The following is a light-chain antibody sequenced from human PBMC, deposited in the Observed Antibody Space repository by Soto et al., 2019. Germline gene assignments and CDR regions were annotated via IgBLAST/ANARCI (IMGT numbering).Light chain of an antibody. Sequence: QSALTQPASVSGSPGQSITISCTGTSSDVGGYNYVSWYQQYPGKAPKLMIFGVSNRPSGVSNRFSGSKSGNTASLTITGLQAEDEADYYCSSYAGSNNFVFGSGTKVTVL. V-gene: IGLV2-14*01. CDR2: GVS. CDR3: SSYAGSNNFV. CDR1: SSDVGGYNY. J-gene: IGLJ1*01.